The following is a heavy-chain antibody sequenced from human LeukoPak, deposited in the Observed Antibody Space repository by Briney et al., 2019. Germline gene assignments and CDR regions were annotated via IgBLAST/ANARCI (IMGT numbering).Heavy chain of an antibody. CDR3: ARDLLPPGTAGFDFDL. J-gene: IGHJ4*02. V-gene: IGHV1-2*06. CDR2: INPNSGGT. Sequence: ASVKVSCKASGYIFTGYYIHWVRQAPGQGLECMGRINPNSGGTNYAQKFQGRVTMTRDTSISTAYMELTRLRSDDTAVYYCARDLLPPGTAGFDFDLWGQGTLVTVSS. CDR1: GYIFTGYY. D-gene: IGHD1-1*01.